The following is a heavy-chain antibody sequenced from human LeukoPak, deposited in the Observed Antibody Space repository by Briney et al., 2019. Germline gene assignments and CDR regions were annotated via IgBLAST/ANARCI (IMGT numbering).Heavy chain of an antibody. J-gene: IGHJ6*03. D-gene: IGHD4-17*01. CDR3: ARGGSGYGDHQRGYYYYMDV. CDR2: IYYSGST. Sequence: SETLSLTCTVSGGSISSSSSYWGWIRQPPGKGLEWIGSIYYSGSTYYNPSLKSRVTISVDTSKNQFSLKLSSMTAADTAVYYCARGGSGYGDHQRGYYYYMDVWGKGTTVTVSS. V-gene: IGHV4-39*01. CDR1: GGSISSSSSY.